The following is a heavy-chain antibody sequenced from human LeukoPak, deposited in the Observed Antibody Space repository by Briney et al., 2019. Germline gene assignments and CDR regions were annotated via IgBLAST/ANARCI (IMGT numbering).Heavy chain of an antibody. V-gene: IGHV3-30-3*01. CDR3: AKGFTSSSWERVADSGYYYGMDV. J-gene: IGHJ6*02. CDR1: GFTFSSYA. CDR2: ISYDGSNK. Sequence: GGSLRLSCAASGFTFSSYAFHWVRQAPGKGLEWVAVISYDGSNKYYVDSVKGRFTISRDFSKNTLYLQMNSLRAEDTAVYYCAKGFTSSSWERVADSGYYYGMDVWGQGTTVTVSS. D-gene: IGHD6-13*01.